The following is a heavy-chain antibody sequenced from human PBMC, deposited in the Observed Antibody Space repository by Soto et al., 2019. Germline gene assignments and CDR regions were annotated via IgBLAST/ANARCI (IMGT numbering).Heavy chain of an antibody. D-gene: IGHD3-22*01. Sequence: EVQLVQSGAEAKKPGESLKISCKGSGYSFTSYWIGWVRQMPGKGLEWMGIIYPGDSDTRYSPSFQGQVTISADKSISTAYLQWSSLKASDTAMYYCARTDYYDSSGYTNWFDPWGQGTLVTVSS. CDR3: ARTDYYDSSGYTNWFDP. CDR1: GYSFTSYW. J-gene: IGHJ5*02. CDR2: IYPGDSDT. V-gene: IGHV5-51*01.